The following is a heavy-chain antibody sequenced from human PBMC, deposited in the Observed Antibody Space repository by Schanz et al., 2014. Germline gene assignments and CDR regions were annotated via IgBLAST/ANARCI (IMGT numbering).Heavy chain of an antibody. V-gene: IGHV1-46*01. CDR1: GGTFTSDS. CDR3: ARGYGDSPTDF. CDR2: INPSGGST. D-gene: IGHD4-17*01. Sequence: QVQLVQSGAEVKKPGSSMTVSFKASGGTFTSDSMHWVRQAPGQGLEWMGMINPSGGSTTYAQKFQGRVTITADRSTSTAYRELSSVRSEDTAVYYCARGYGDSPTDFWGQGTMVTVSS. J-gene: IGHJ3*01.